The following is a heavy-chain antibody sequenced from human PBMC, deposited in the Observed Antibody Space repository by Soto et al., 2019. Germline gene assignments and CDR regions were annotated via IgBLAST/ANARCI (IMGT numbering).Heavy chain of an antibody. CDR3: TKAIVGAVLHAFDI. D-gene: IGHD1-26*01. CDR2: ISGSGGST. J-gene: IGHJ3*02. V-gene: IGHV3-23*01. CDR1: GFTVSSYA. Sequence: GGSLKISCAASGFTVSSYAMSLVRQAPGKGQEWVSAISGSGGSTYYADSVKGRFTISRDNSKNTLYLQMNSLRAEDTAVYSCTKAIVGAVLHAFDIWGQGTKVTVS.